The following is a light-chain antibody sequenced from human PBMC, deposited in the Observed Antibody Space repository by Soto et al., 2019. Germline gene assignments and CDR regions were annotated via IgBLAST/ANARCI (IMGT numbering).Light chain of an antibody. Sequence: EIVLTQSPGTLSLSPGEGATLSCRASQSIGTYLAWYQHKPGQAPRLLLYDASHRATGIPARFSGSGSGTAFALTISSLEPEDFAVYYCQQRRNWAFGGGTKVEIK. V-gene: IGKV3-11*01. CDR3: QQRRNWA. CDR1: QSIGTY. J-gene: IGKJ4*01. CDR2: DAS.